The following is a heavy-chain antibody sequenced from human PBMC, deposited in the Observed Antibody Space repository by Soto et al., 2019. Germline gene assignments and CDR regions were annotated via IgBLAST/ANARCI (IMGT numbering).Heavy chain of an antibody. CDR1: GFTFSDYY. CDR3: ARVANHPYYDFWSGYFDY. D-gene: IGHD3-3*01. CDR2: ISSSGSTI. J-gene: IGHJ4*02. Sequence: QVQLVESGGGLVKPGGSVRLSCAASGFTFSDYYMSWIRQAPGKGLEWVSYISSSGSTIYYADSVKGRFTISRDNAKNSLYLQMNSLRAEDTAVYYCARVANHPYYDFWSGYFDYWGQGTLVTVSA. V-gene: IGHV3-11*01.